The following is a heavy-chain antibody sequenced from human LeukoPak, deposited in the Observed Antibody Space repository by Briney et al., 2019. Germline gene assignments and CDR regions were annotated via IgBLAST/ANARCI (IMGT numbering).Heavy chain of an antibody. J-gene: IGHJ4*02. CDR1: GGTFSSYI. D-gene: IGHD4-23*01. CDR3: ARANSASSAGHYFDY. V-gene: IGHV1-69*05. Sequence: GASVKVSCKASGGTFSSYIITWVRQAPGQGLEWMGGIIPLFNTPNYAQKFQGRVTITTDDSTHTSYVELRSLRSEDTAVYYCARANSASSAGHYFDYWGQGTLVTVSS. CDR2: IIPLFNTP.